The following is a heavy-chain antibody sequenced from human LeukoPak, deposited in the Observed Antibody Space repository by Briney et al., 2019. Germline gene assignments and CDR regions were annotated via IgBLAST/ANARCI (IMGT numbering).Heavy chain of an antibody. CDR2: IYYSGST. V-gene: IGHV4-59*01. D-gene: IGHD3-9*01. Sequence: SETLSLTCTVSGGSLSSYYWSWIRQPPGKGLEWIGYIYYSGSTNYNPSLKSRVTISVDTSKNQFSLKLSSVTAADTAVYYCARVLKTGMTGYYSDLWGRGTLVTVSS. J-gene: IGHJ2*01. CDR3: ARVLKTGMTGYYSDL. CDR1: GGSLSSYY.